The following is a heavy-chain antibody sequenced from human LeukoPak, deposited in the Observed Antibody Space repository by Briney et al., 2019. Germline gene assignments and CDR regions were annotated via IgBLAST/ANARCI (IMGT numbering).Heavy chain of an antibody. CDR1: GGSFSGYY. CDR2: INHSGST. J-gene: IGHJ4*02. CDR3: VTYYFDSSGPKKNY. V-gene: IGHV4-34*01. Sequence: KSSETLSLTCAVYGGSFSGYYWSWIRQPPGKGLEWIGEINHSGSTNYNPSLKSRVTISVDTSKQQFSLKLSSVTAADTAVYYCVTYYFDSSGPKKNYWGQGTLVTVSS. D-gene: IGHD3-22*01.